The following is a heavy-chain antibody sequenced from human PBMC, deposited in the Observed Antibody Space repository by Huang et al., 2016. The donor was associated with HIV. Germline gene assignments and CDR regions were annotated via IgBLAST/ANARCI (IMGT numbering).Heavy chain of an antibody. CDR3: AREAWASGVAHYFDY. CDR2: IDPTSGAI. CDR1: GSSFTGHF. Sequence: QVQLVQSGAEVKRPGASVKVSCKASGSSFTGHFLHWVRQAPGPGLEGMGRIDPTSGAINWASRFQGRVSMTRDKSIGTAYMELSGLRSDDTAVFFCAREAWASGVAHYFDYWGPGTLVTVSS. D-gene: IGHD3-10*01. J-gene: IGHJ4*02. V-gene: IGHV1-2*06.